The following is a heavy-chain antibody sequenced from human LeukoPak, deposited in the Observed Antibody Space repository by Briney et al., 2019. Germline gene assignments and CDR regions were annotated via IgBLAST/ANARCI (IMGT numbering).Heavy chain of an antibody. Sequence: GGSLRFSCAASGFTFSSYWMHWVRQAPGKGLVWVSRINSDGSSTNYADSVKGRFTISRDNAKNTLYLQMNSLRAEDTAVYYCASFRNYVGDYWGQGTTVTVSS. J-gene: IGHJ4*03. V-gene: IGHV3-74*01. CDR2: INSDGSST. D-gene: IGHD4-11*01. CDR3: ASFRNYVGDY. CDR1: GFTFSSYW.